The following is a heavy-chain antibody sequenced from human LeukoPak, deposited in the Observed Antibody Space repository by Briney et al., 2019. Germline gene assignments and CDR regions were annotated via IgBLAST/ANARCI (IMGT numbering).Heavy chain of an antibody. Sequence: PSETLSLTCAVYGGSFSGYYWSWIRQPPGKGLEWVSAISGSGGSTYYADSVKGRFTISRDNSKNTLYLQMNSLRAEDTAVYYCAKDKRSGSGSYPWGYWGQGTLVTVSS. CDR3: AKDKRSGSGSYPWGY. CDR1: GGSFSGYY. CDR2: ISGSGGST. D-gene: IGHD1-26*01. V-gene: IGHV3-23*01. J-gene: IGHJ4*02.